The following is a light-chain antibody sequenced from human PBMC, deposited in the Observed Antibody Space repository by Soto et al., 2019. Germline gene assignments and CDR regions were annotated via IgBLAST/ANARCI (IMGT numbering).Light chain of an antibody. CDR1: QSIGGW. Sequence: DIQMTQSPSTLSASVGDRVTITCRASQSIGGWLAWYQQRPGKAPRLLIYDASSVESGVPSRFSGSRSGTKFTLAISSLQPEDFATYYCQHYHSYPYTVGQGTKLESK. V-gene: IGKV1-5*01. CDR3: QHYHSYPYT. J-gene: IGKJ2*01. CDR2: DAS.